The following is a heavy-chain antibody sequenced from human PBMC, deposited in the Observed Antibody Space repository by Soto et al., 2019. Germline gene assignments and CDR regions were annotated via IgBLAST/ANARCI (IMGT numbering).Heavy chain of an antibody. Sequence: PGGSLRLSCAASGFTFSSYAMHWVRQAPGKGLEWVAVISYDGSNKYYADSVKGRFTISRDNSKNTLYLQMNSLRAEDTAVYYCARSEEDDFGGAQVVGAFDIWGQGTMVTVSS. CDR3: ARSEEDDFGGAQVVGAFDI. D-gene: IGHD3-3*01. CDR2: ISYDGSNK. CDR1: GFTFSSYA. J-gene: IGHJ3*02. V-gene: IGHV3-30-3*01.